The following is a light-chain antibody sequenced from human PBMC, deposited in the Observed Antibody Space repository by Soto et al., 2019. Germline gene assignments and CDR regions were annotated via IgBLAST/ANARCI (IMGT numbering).Light chain of an antibody. CDR2: ASS. CDR1: QNITTF. Sequence: DIQMTQSPSSLSASVGGRVTITCRSSQNITTFLNWYQQKPGKAPNLLIYASSSLQSGVPSRFSGSGSGRDFTLTISSLQPEDFAAYFCQQSYRSPYTFGQGTKLEIK. V-gene: IGKV1-39*01. J-gene: IGKJ2*01. CDR3: QQSYRSPYT.